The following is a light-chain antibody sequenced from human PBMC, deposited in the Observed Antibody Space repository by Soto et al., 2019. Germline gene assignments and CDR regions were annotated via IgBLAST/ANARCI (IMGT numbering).Light chain of an antibody. CDR2: EGS. CDR1: SSDVGSYNL. CDR3: CSYAGSSTSYV. V-gene: IGLV2-23*01. J-gene: IGLJ1*01. Sequence: QSVLTQPASVSGSPGQSITISYTGTSSDVGSYNLVSWYQQHPGKAPKLMIYEGSKRPSGVSNRFSGSKSGNTASLTISGLQAEDEADYYCCSYAGSSTSYVFGTGTKVTVL.